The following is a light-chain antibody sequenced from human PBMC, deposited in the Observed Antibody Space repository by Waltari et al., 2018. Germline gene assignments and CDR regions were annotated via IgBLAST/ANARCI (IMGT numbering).Light chain of an antibody. CDR2: EVT. Sequence: QSALTQPASVSGSPGQSITISCTGTSSDVGGYNYVPWYQQHPGKAPKLLIYEVTNRPSGVSNRFSGSKSGNTASLTISGLQAEDEADYYCNSYRTSSVSVFGGGTKVTVL. CDR3: NSYRTSSVSV. V-gene: IGLV2-14*01. J-gene: IGLJ2*01. CDR1: SSDVGGYNY.